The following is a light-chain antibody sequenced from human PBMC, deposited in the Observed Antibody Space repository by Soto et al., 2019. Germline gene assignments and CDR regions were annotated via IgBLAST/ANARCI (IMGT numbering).Light chain of an antibody. CDR2: ATS. Sequence: DIQMTQSPSSVSASVGDRVIITCRASQNINRWLAWYQQKPGKAPQLLIYATSTLHSGVPSRFSGSGSGTDFTLTVSSQQPEDFATYYCQQANSFPHTLGGGTRVEIK. CDR3: QQANSFPHT. CDR1: QNINRW. J-gene: IGKJ4*01. V-gene: IGKV1-12*01.